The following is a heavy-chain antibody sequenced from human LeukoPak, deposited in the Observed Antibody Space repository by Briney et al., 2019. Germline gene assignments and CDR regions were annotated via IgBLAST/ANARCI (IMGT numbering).Heavy chain of an antibody. Sequence: SVKVSCKASGYTFTGYYMHWVRQAPGQGLEWMGRIIPILNVPNYAQKFEGRVTITADKSTSTAYMELSSLKSEDTAVYFCARDRPRARYFDYWGQGTLVTVSS. D-gene: IGHD2-15*01. J-gene: IGHJ4*02. V-gene: IGHV1-69*04. CDR2: IIPILNVP. CDR1: GYTFTGYY. CDR3: ARDRPRARYFDY.